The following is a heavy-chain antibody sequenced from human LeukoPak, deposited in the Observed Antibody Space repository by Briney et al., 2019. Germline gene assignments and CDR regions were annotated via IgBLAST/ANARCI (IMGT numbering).Heavy chain of an antibody. CDR1: GGSVSSGSYY. Sequence: SETLSLTRTVSGGSVSSGSYYWSWIRQPPGKGLEWIGYIYYSGSTNYNPSLKSRVTISVDTSKNQFSLKLSSVTAADTAVYYCARGIVVVPAAIFAFDIWGQGTMVTVSS. CDR2: IYYSGST. D-gene: IGHD2-2*01. J-gene: IGHJ3*02. V-gene: IGHV4-61*01. CDR3: ARGIVVVPAAIFAFDI.